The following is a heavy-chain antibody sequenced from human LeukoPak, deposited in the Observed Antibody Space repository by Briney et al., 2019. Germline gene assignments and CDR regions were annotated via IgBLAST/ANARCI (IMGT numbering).Heavy chain of an antibody. CDR3: ARRRINRPGAPNWFDP. CDR2: MNPNSGNT. D-gene: IGHD2/OR15-2a*01. J-gene: IGHJ5*02. V-gene: IGHV1-8*01. CDR1: GYTFTSYD. Sequence: ASVKVSCKASGYTFTSYDINWVQQATGQGLEWMGWMNPNSGNTGYAQKFQGRVTMTRNTSISTAYMELSSLRSEDTAVYYCARRRINRPGAPNWFDPWGQGTLVTVSS.